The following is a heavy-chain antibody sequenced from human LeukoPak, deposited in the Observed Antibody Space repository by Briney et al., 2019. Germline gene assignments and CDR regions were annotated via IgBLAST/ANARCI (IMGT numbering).Heavy chain of an antibody. CDR1: GFTFSSYW. J-gene: IGHJ4*02. Sequence: PGGSLRLSCAASGFTFSSYWMSWVRQAPGKGLEWVANIKQDGSEKYYVDSVKGRFTISRDNAKNSLYLQMNSLRAEDTAVYYCGVGDVAVAWEYWGQGTLVTVSS. D-gene: IGHD6-19*01. V-gene: IGHV3-7*01. CDR3: GVGDVAVAWEY. CDR2: IKQDGSEK.